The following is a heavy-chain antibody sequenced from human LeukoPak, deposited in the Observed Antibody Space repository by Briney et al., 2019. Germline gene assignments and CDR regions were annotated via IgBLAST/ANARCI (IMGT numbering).Heavy chain of an antibody. CDR1: GGSISPYY. J-gene: IGHJ4*01. D-gene: IGHD3-22*01. CDR2: IYYSGST. V-gene: IGHV4-59*08. Sequence: SETLSLTCTVSGGSISPYYWSWIRQPPGKGLEWIGYIYYSGSTNYNPSLKSRVTISVDTSKNQFSLKLSSVTAADTAVYHCARRDSSGYYNFWGQGTLLTVSS. CDR3: ARRDSSGYYNF.